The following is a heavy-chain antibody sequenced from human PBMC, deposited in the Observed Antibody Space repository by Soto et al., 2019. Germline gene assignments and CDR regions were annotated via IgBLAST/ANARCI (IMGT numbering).Heavy chain of an antibody. Sequence: EVQLLESGGGLVQPGGSLRLSCAASGFTFSRYAMTWARQAPGKGLEWVSVISDGADTTYYADSVKGRFTISRDNSKSLVYLQMNSLRAEDTAVYYCAKDTSGSALGVFDIWGQGTMVTVSS. CDR1: GFTFSRYA. CDR3: AKDTSGSALGVFDI. D-gene: IGHD1-26*01. CDR2: ISDGADTT. V-gene: IGHV3-23*01. J-gene: IGHJ3*02.